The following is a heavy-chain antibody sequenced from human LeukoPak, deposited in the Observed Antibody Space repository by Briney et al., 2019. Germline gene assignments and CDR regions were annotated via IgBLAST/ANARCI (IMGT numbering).Heavy chain of an antibody. CDR2: ISSSSSYI. CDR1: GFTFSSYS. V-gene: IGHV3-21*01. J-gene: IGHJ6*03. D-gene: IGHD2-2*01. CDR3: ARVPERNIVVVPVHMDV. Sequence: KAGGSLRLSCAASGFTFSSYSMNWVRQAPGKGLEWVSSISSSSSYIYYADSVKGRFTISRDNAKNSLYLQMNSLRAEDTAVYYCARVPERNIVVVPVHMDVWGKGTTVTVSS.